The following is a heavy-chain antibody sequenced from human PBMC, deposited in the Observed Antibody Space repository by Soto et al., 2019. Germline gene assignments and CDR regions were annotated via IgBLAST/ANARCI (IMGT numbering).Heavy chain of an antibody. CDR3: ARNRVATNRLDPFDY. D-gene: IGHD5-12*01. CDR2: INHSGTT. CDR1: GGSFSSYY. V-gene: IGHV4-34*01. J-gene: IGHJ4*02. Sequence: SETLSLTCAVSGGSFSSYYWNWIRQPPGRGLEWVGEINHSGTTNYNPSLESRITISLDASKNHFSLTLTSVTAADTAVYYCARNRVATNRLDPFDYWGQGXLVTVYS.